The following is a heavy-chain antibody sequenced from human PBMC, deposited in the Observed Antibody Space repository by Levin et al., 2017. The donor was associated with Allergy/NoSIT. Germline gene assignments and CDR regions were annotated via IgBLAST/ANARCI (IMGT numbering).Heavy chain of an antibody. Sequence: SETLSLTCAVYGGSFSGYYWSWIRQPPGKGLEWIGEINHSGSTNYNPSLKSRVTISVDTSKNQFSLKLGSVTAADTAVYYCARGYYDFWSGYFRAYFDYWGQGTLVTVSS. V-gene: IGHV4-34*01. CDR1: GGSFSGYY. J-gene: IGHJ4*02. D-gene: IGHD3-3*01. CDR2: INHSGST. CDR3: ARGYYDFWSGYFRAYFDY.